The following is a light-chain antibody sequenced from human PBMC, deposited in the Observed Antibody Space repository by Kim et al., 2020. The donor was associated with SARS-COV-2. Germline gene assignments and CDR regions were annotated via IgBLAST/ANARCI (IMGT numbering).Light chain of an antibody. CDR2: KAS. CDR3: QQCNTYPWT. J-gene: IGKJ1*01. CDR1: QSISSW. V-gene: IGKV1-5*03. Sequence: DIQMTQSASTLSASVGDRVTITCRASQSISSWLAWYQQKPGKAPKLLIYKASSLESGVPSRFSGSGSGTEFTLTISSLQPDDFASYYCQQCNTYPWTFGQGTKVDIK.